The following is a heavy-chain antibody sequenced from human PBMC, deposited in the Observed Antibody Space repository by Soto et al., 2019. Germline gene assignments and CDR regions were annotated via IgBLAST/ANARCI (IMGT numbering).Heavy chain of an antibody. V-gene: IGHV3-23*01. Sequence: EVQLLESGGILVHPGGSLRLSCAASGFTFSSYAMTWVRQAPGKGLEWVSAISGRGDSTYYADSVKGRFTISRDQSKNTLYLQMHSLRAEDTAVYFCAKDRMDHNSVWDPFDIWGQGTMVTVSS. CDR1: GFTFSSYA. CDR3: AKDRMDHNSVWDPFDI. CDR2: ISGRGDST. J-gene: IGHJ3*02. D-gene: IGHD2-15*01.